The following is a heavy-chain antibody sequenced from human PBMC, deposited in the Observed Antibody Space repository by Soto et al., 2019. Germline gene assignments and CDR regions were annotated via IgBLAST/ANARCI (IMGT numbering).Heavy chain of an antibody. CDR3: ARAMVVTQHWFDP. V-gene: IGHV4-30-4*01. J-gene: IGHJ5*02. CDR2: IYYSGST. Sequence: QVQLQESGPGLVKPSQTLSLTCTVSGGSISSGDYYWSWIRQPPGKGLEWIGYIYYSGSTYYNPSIKSRVTISVDTSKNQFSLKLSSVTAADTAVYYCARAMVVTQHWFDPWGQGTLVTVSS. D-gene: IGHD2-21*02. CDR1: GGSISSGDYY.